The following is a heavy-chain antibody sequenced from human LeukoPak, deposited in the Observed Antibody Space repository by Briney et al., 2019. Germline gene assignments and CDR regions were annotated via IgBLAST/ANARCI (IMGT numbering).Heavy chain of an antibody. CDR1: GYTFTSYD. CDR2: MNPNSGNT. CDR3: AREAVRGRPYYYYMDV. J-gene: IGHJ6*03. D-gene: IGHD3-10*01. Sequence: ASVKASCKASGYTFTSYDINWVRQATGQGLEWMGWMNPNSGNTGYAQKFQGRVTMTRNTSISTAYMELSSLRSEDTAVYYCAREAVRGRPYYYYMDVWGKGTTVTISS. V-gene: IGHV1-8*01.